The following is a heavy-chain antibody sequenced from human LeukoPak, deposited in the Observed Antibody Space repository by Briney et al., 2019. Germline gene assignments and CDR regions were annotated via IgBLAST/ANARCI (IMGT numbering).Heavy chain of an antibody. Sequence: GGSLRLSCAASGLTVSSNHMSWVRQAPGKGLEWVLVIYTGGSTDYADSVKGRFTISRDNSKNTLYLQMNSLRAEDTAVYYCARGARAATGYYYHYMDVWGKGTTVTVSS. J-gene: IGHJ6*03. CDR2: IYTGGST. V-gene: IGHV3-53*01. CDR1: GLTVSSNH. D-gene: IGHD2-15*01. CDR3: ARGARAATGYYYHYMDV.